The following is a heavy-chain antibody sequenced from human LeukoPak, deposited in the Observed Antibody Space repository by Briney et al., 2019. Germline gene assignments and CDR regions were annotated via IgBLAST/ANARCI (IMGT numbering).Heavy chain of an antibody. D-gene: IGHD5-24*01. J-gene: IGHJ4*02. V-gene: IGHV4-59*08. CDR2: IYYSGST. Sequence: SETLSLTCTVSGGSISSYYWSWIRQPPGKGLEWIGYIYYSGSTNYNPSLKSRVTISVDTSKNQFSLKLSSVTAADTAVYYCARHDSGYIFDYWGQGTLVTVSS. CDR1: GGSISSYY. CDR3: ARHDSGYIFDY.